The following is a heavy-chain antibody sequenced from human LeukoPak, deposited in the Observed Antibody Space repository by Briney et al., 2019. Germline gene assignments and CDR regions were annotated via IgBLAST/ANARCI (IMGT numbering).Heavy chain of an antibody. CDR2: ISGSSSYI. V-gene: IGHV3-21*01. CDR3: ARVEGSSGPKDY. CDR1: GFTFRSYG. J-gene: IGHJ4*02. D-gene: IGHD6-19*01. Sequence: GGSLRLSCAASGFTFRSYGMKWVRQAPGKALEWVSSISGSSSYIDYADSEKGRFTISRDNARKSLYLQMSSLRVEDTAVYYCARVEGSSGPKDYWGQGTLVTVSS.